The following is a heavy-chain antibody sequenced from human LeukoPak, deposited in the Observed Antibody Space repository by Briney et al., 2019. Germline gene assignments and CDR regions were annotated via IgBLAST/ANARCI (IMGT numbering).Heavy chain of an antibody. J-gene: IGHJ5*02. CDR3: ARGQQWLVRGWFDP. D-gene: IGHD6-19*01. V-gene: IGHV3-30-3*01. Sequence: GGSLRLSCAASGFTFSSYAMPWVRQAPGKGLEWVAVISYDGSNKYYADSVKGRFTISRDNSKNTLYLQMNSLRAEDTAVYYCARGQQWLVRGWFDPWGQGTLVTVSS. CDR1: GFTFSSYA. CDR2: ISYDGSNK.